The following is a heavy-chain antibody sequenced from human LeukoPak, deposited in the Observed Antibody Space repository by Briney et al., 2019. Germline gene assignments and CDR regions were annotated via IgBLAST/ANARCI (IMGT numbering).Heavy chain of an antibody. J-gene: IGHJ3*02. CDR3: ARDRRRELLHAFDI. Sequence: SETLSLTCAVYGGSFSGYYWSWIRQPPGKGLEWIGEINHSGSTNYNPSLKSRVTISVDTSKNQFSLKLSSVTAADTAVYYCARDRRRELLHAFDIWGQGTMVTVSS. V-gene: IGHV4-34*01. CDR2: INHSGST. CDR1: GGSFSGYY. D-gene: IGHD1-26*01.